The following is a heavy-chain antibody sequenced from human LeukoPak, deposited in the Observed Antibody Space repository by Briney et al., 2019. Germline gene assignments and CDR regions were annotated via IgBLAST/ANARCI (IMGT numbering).Heavy chain of an antibody. Sequence: GRSLRLSCAASGFTFSTYGMHWVRQVPGKGLEWVAVVSYDGSNKYYADSVKGRFTISRDNSKNTLYLQMNSLRAEDTAVYYCVKDWGNWGYGYYFDHWGQGTLVTVSS. CDR2: VSYDGSNK. J-gene: IGHJ4*02. V-gene: IGHV3-30*18. CDR3: VKDWGNWGYGYYFDH. D-gene: IGHD7-27*01. CDR1: GFTFSTYG.